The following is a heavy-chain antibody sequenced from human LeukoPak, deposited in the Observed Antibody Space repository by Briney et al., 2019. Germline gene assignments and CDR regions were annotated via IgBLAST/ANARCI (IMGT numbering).Heavy chain of an antibody. J-gene: IGHJ4*02. V-gene: IGHV4-59*02. D-gene: IGHD7-27*01. CDR2: IYHTGST. Sequence: PSETLSLTCTISGGSVSDYYWSWIRQSPGKGLEWIGYIYHTGSTSYSPSLKSRVTISADTSQNQFSLKLSSVTAADTAVYYCAIRKLGNDYWGQGTLVTVSS. CDR3: AIRKLGNDY. CDR1: GGSVSDYY.